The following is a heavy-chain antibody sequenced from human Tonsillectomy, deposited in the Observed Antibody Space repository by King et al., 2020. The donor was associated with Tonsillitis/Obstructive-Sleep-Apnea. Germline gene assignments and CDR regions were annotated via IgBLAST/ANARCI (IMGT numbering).Heavy chain of an antibody. D-gene: IGHD3-22*01. CDR2: ISYDGSNK. J-gene: IGHJ3*02. Sequence: HVQLVESGGGVVQPGRSLRLSCAASGFTFSNYAIHWVRQAPGKGLEWVAVISYDGSNKYHADSVKGRFTISRDNSKNTLDLQMNSLRVEDTAVYYCAREGIYDSSGYADAFDIWGQGTMVTVSS. CDR3: AREGIYDSSGYADAFDI. V-gene: IGHV3-30*04. CDR1: GFTFSNYA.